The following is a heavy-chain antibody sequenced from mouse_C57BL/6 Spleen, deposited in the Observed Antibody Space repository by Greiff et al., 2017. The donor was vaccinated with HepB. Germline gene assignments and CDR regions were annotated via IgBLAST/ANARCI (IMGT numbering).Heavy chain of an antibody. J-gene: IGHJ1*03. Sequence: QVQLQQPGAELVKPGASVKLSCKASGYTFTSYWMHWVKQRPGQGLEWIGMIHPNSGSTNYNEKFKSKATLTVDKSSSTAYMQLRSLTSEDSAVCYCARWAGDGYFDVWGTGTTVTVSS. CDR1: GYTFTSYW. V-gene: IGHV1-64*01. CDR2: IHPNSGST. CDR3: ARWAGDGYFDV. D-gene: IGHD2-13*01.